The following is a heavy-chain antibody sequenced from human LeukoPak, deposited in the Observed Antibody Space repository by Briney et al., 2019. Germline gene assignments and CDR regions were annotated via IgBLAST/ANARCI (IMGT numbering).Heavy chain of an antibody. V-gene: IGHV3-48*01. CDR3: ATNAYYYDSSGYYPHDY. CDR2: ISSSSSTI. J-gene: IGHJ4*02. CDR1: GFTFSSYS. D-gene: IGHD3-22*01. Sequence: PGGSLRLSCAASGFTFSSYSMNWVRQAPGKGLEWVSYISSSSSTIYYADSVKGRFTISRDNAKNSLYLQMNSLRAEDTAVYYCATNAYYYDSSGYYPHDYWGQGTLVTVSS.